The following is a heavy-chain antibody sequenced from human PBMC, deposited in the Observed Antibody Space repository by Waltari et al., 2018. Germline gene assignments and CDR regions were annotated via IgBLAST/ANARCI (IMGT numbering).Heavy chain of an antibody. CDR2: IYWNDVK. J-gene: IGHJ3*02. V-gene: IGHV2-5*01. Sequence: QITLKESGPTLVKPTQTLTLTCSFSGFSLSTSGVGVGWIRQPPGKAMEWLALIYWNDVKHHSPSLKSRLTITKDTSKNQVFLTMTNMDPVDTATYYCAHRLPMYAASGANDAFDIWGQGTMVTVSS. CDR3: AHRLPMYAASGANDAFDI. CDR1: GFSLSTSGVG. D-gene: IGHD2-8*01.